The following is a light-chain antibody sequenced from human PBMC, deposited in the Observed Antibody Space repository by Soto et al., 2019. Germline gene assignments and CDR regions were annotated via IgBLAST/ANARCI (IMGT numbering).Light chain of an antibody. J-gene: IGKJ5*01. CDR2: LGS. CDR3: MQALQAPIT. Sequence: DIVMTQSPLSLPVPPGAPASISCRSSQSLLHSNGYNYLDWYMQKQGQSPQLXIYLGSNRASGVPDRFSGSGSGTDFTLSISTVEAGDVGVYYCMQALQAPITFGQGTRLEIK. CDR1: QSLLHSNGYNY. V-gene: IGKV2-28*01.